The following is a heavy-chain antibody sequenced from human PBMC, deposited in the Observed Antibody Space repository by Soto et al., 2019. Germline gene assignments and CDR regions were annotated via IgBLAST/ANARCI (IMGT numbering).Heavy chain of an antibody. CDR2: ISSLSTYT. CDR3: ARDPPLSSIVVVGVDDF. V-gene: IGHV3-21*01. D-gene: IGHD2-15*01. CDR1: GFSFSSYN. Sequence: PGGSLRLSCAASGFSFSSYNMNWVRQAPEKGLEWVSSISSLSTYTNYADSVKGRFTISRDNDKNSLYLQMDSLRVEDTAVYYCARDPPLSSIVVVGVDDFWGQGTLVTVSS. J-gene: IGHJ4*02.